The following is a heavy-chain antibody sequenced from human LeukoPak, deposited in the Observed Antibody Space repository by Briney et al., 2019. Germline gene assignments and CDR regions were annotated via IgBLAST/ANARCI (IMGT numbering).Heavy chain of an antibody. V-gene: IGHV4-30-2*01. J-gene: IGHJ4*02. D-gene: IGHD2-2*01. CDR3: ARGGYCSSTSCYLGYFDY. Sequence: PSETLSLTCAVSGGSISSGGYSWSWIRQPPGKGLEWIVYIYHSGSTYYNPSLKSRVTISVYRSKNQFYLKLRSVTAPDTAVYYCARGGYCSSTSCYLGYFDYWGQATLLTVSS. CDR2: IYHSGST. CDR1: GGSISSGGYS.